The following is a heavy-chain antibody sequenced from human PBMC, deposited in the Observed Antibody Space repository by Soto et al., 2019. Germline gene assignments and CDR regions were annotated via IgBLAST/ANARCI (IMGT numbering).Heavy chain of an antibody. D-gene: IGHD5-12*01. V-gene: IGHV4-59*08. CDR3: ARHGNIVAAISSAFDI. J-gene: IGHJ3*02. CDR2: IYYSGST. Sequence: TSETLSLTCTVSGGSISSYYWNWIRQPPGKGLEWIGYIYYSGSTKYNPSLKSRVTISVDTSKNQFSLKLSSVTAADTAVYYCARHGNIVAAISSAFDIWGQGTVVTVSS. CDR1: GGSISSYY.